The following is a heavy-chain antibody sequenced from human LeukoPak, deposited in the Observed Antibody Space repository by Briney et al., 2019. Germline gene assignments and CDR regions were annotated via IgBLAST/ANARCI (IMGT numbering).Heavy chain of an antibody. Sequence: SQTLSLTCGISGDSVSGASVWNWIRQSPSRGLECLGRIYYRSKWYHEYAASVEGRITINPDTSKNQVSLQLNSVTPEDTAVYYCARGGIAVAGLDYWGQGIQVTVSS. D-gene: IGHD6-19*01. CDR2: IYYRSKWYH. J-gene: IGHJ4*02. CDR1: GDSVSGASV. V-gene: IGHV6-1*01. CDR3: ARGGIAVAGLDY.